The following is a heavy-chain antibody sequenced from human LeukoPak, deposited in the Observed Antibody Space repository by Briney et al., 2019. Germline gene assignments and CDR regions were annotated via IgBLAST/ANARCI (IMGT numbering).Heavy chain of an antibody. CDR1: GGTFSSYA. D-gene: IGHD3-22*01. CDR3: AREARAYYYDSSGSHFDY. J-gene: IGHJ4*02. CDR2: IIPIFGTA. V-gene: IGHV1-69*01. Sequence: SVKVSCKASGGTFSSYAISWVRQAPGQGLEWMGGIIPIFGTANYAQKFQGRVTITADESTSTAYMELSSLRSEDTAVYYCAREARAYYYDSSGSHFDYWGQGTLVTVSS.